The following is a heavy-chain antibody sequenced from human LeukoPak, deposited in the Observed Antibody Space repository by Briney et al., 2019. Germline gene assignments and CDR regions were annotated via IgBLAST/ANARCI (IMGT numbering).Heavy chain of an antibody. D-gene: IGHD4-11*01. CDR2: IYYSGST. CDR1: GGSISSYY. V-gene: IGHV4-59*01. Sequence: SSETLSLTCTVSGGSISSYYWSWIRQPPGKGLEWIWYIYYSGSTNYNPSLKSRVTISVDTSKNQFSLKLSSVTAADTAVYYCASPNFPIGPIGPTVQYFQHWGQGTLVTVSS. CDR3: ASPNFPIGPIGPTVQYFQH. J-gene: IGHJ1*01.